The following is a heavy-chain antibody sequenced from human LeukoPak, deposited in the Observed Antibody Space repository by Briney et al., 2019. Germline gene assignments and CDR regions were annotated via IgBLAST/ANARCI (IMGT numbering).Heavy chain of an antibody. D-gene: IGHD2-15*01. J-gene: IGHJ6*03. V-gene: IGHV3-48*03. Sequence: GGSLRLSCAASGFTFSTYEMNWVRQAPGKGLEWVSYITSSGSTIYYADSVKGRFTISRDNAKNSLYLQMTSLRAEDTAVYYCARGEVVTASLPDFYYYYMDVWGKGTTVTISS. CDR1: GFTFSTYE. CDR3: ARGEVVTASLPDFYYYYMDV. CDR2: ITSSGSTI.